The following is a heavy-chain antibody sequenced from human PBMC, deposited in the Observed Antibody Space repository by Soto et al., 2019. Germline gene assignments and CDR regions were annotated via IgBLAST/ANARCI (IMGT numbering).Heavy chain of an antibody. V-gene: IGHV3-48*03. Sequence: XGSLRLSCAASGFTFSSYEMNWVRQAPGKGLEWVSYISSSGSTIYYADSVKGRFTISRDNAKNSLYLQMNSLRAEDTAVYYCARERSSWHNWFDHWGQGTLVTVSS. CDR2: ISSSGSTI. D-gene: IGHD6-13*01. CDR3: ARERSSWHNWFDH. CDR1: GFTFSSYE. J-gene: IGHJ5*02.